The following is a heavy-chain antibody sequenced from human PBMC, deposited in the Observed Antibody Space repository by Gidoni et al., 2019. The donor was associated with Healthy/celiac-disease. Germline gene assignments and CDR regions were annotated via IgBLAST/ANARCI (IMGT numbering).Heavy chain of an antibody. J-gene: IGHJ3*02. Sequence: QVQLVQSGAEVKKPGASVKVSCKASGYTFTSYYMHWVLQAPGQGLEWMGIINPSGGSTSYAQKFQGRVTMTRDTSTSTVYMELSSMRSEDTAVYYCARGPHYYDSSGYENAFDIWGQGTMVTVSS. V-gene: IGHV1-46*01. CDR2: INPSGGST. CDR3: ARGPHYYDSSGYENAFDI. D-gene: IGHD3-22*01. CDR1: GYTFTSYY.